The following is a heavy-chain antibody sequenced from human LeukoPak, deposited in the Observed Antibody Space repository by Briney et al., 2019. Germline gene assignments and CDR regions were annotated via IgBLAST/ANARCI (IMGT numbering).Heavy chain of an antibody. CDR1: GGTFSSYA. CDR3: ARGQGMPGVGGIDAFDI. D-gene: IGHD3-16*01. V-gene: IGHV1-69*06. CDR2: IIPIFGTA. J-gene: IGHJ3*02. Sequence: ASVKVSCKASGGTFSSYAISWVRQAPGQGLEWMGGIIPIFGTANYAQKFQGRVTITADKSTSTAYMELSSLRSEDTAVYYCARGQGMPGVGGIDAFDIWGQGTMVTVSS.